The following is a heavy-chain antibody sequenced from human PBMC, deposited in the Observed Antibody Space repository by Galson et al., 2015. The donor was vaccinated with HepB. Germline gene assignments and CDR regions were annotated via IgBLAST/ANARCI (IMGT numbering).Heavy chain of an antibody. CDR1: GYTFTSYY. V-gene: IGHV1-46*01. CDR2: INPSGGST. D-gene: IGHD3-22*01. J-gene: IGHJ4*02. CDR3: ARDGHYYDSSGYYGEDYFDY. Sequence: SVKVSCKASGYTFTSYYMHWVRQAPGQGLEWMGIINPSGGSTSYAQKFQGRVTMTRDTSTSTVYMELSSLRSEDTAVYYCARDGHYYDSSGYYGEDYFDYWGQGTLVTVSS.